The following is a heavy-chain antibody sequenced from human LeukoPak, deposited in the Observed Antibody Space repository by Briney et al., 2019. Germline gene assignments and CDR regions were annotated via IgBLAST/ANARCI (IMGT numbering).Heavy chain of an antibody. CDR3: ARSYTSSGYYYGVAY. CDR1: GFTFNTYW. Sequence: GGSLRLSCTASGFTFNTYWMTWVRQAPGKGLEWVATIKHDGRDKRYADSVKGRFAISRDNANNSLHLQMNSLRAEDTAVYFCARSYTSSGYYYGVAYWGQGTLVTVSS. D-gene: IGHD3-22*01. CDR2: IKHDGRDK. V-gene: IGHV3-7*01. J-gene: IGHJ4*02.